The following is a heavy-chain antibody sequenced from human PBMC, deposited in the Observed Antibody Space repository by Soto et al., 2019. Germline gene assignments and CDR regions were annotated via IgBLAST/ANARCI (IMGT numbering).Heavy chain of an antibody. D-gene: IGHD6-19*01. V-gene: IGHV6-1*01. CDR3: ARTTWLDYAFDI. CDR2: TYYRSKWYN. Sequence: SQTLSLTCAISGDSVSSDSAAWNWIRQSPSRGLEWLGRTYYRSKWYNDYVGSVKSRIIINPDTSKNQFSLQLSSMTPEDTAVYYCARTTWLDYAFDIWGQATMVTVSS. J-gene: IGHJ3*02. CDR1: GDSVSSDSAA.